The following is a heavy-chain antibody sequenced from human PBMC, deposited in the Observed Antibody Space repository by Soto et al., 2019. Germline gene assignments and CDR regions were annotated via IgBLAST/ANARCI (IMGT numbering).Heavy chain of an antibody. J-gene: IGHJ5*02. Sequence: PSETLSLTCTVSGGSISSYYWSWIRQPPGKGLEWIGYIYYSGSTNYNPSLKSRVTISVDTSKNQFSLKLSSVTAADTAVYYCARVGGYCSGGSCYSGWFDPWGQGTLVTVSS. D-gene: IGHD2-15*01. V-gene: IGHV4-59*01. CDR1: GGSISSYY. CDR3: ARVGGYCSGGSCYSGWFDP. CDR2: IYYSGST.